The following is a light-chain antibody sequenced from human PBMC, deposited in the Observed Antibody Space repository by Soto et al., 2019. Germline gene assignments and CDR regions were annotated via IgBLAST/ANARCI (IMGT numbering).Light chain of an antibody. CDR1: SSDVGGYNY. Sequence: QSALTQPASVSGSPGQSITISCTGTSSDVGGYNYVSWYQQHPGKAPKLMIYAVSNRPSGVSNRFSGSKSGNTASRTISGLQSEDEADYYCSSYTSSSTNVFGTGTKLTVL. V-gene: IGLV2-14*01. CDR2: AVS. J-gene: IGLJ1*01. CDR3: SSYTSSSTNV.